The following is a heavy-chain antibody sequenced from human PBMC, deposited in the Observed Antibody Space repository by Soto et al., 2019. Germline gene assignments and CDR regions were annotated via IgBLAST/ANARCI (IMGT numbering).Heavy chain of an antibody. CDR1: GFIFSNTW. CDR3: TADIPNISANYGMDV. Sequence: EEQLVESGGGLVEPGGSLRLSCAASGFIFSNTWINWVRQAPGKGLEWVGRIKTKIESGTTNYAAPVKGRFTVSGDDSKNTVYLHMNSLRTEDTAVYYCTADIPNISANYGMDVWGQGTTVTVSS. J-gene: IGHJ6*02. D-gene: IGHD6-25*01. V-gene: IGHV3-15*07. CDR2: IKTKIESGTT.